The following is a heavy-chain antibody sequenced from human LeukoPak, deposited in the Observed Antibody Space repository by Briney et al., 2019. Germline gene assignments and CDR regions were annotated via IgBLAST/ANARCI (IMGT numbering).Heavy chain of an antibody. Sequence: PGGSLRLSCAASGFTFSSYSMNWVRQAPGKGLEWVSSISSSSSYIYYADSVKGRFTIYRDNAKNSLYLQMNSLRAEDTAVYYCARLHGSGSYYNEGGNFDYWGQGTLVTVSS. D-gene: IGHD3-10*01. V-gene: IGHV3-21*01. CDR1: GFTFSSYS. CDR2: ISSSSSYI. CDR3: ARLHGSGSYYNEGGNFDY. J-gene: IGHJ4*02.